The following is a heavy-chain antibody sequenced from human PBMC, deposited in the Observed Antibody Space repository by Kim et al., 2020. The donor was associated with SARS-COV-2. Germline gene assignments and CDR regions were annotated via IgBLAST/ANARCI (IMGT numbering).Heavy chain of an antibody. CDR2: ISGGALNK. CDR1: GFTFDTYA. D-gene: IGHD2-21*01. Sequence: GGSLRLSCAASGFTFDTYAMSWVRQAPGKGLEWVSVISGGALNKFYADSVRGRFTISRDNSKNTLYLQMNSLRDEDTALYYCAKMVIMDGYNYFYYYAMDVGGQGTTVTVSS. CDR3: AKMVIMDGYNYFYYYAMDV. V-gene: IGHV3-23*01. J-gene: IGHJ6*02.